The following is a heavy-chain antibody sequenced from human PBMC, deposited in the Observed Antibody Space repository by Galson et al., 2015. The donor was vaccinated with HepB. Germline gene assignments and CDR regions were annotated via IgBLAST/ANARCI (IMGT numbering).Heavy chain of an antibody. V-gene: IGHV1-18*01. CDR1: GYTFTSYG. Sequence: CKASGYTFTSYGISWVRQAPGQGLEWMGWISAYNGNTNYAQKLQGRVTMTTDTSTSTAYMELRSLRSDDTAVYYCARTLRIVGATATHRSPSYWGQGTLVTVSS. CDR2: ISAYNGNT. J-gene: IGHJ4*02. D-gene: IGHD1-26*01. CDR3: ARTLRIVGATATHRSPSY.